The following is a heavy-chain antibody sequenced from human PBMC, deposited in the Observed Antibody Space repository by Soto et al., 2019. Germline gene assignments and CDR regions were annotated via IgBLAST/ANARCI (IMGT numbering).Heavy chain of an antibody. Sequence: QLQLQESGPGLVKPSETLSLTCTVSGGSISSSSYYWGWIRQPPGKGLEWIGSIYYSGSTYYNPSLKSRVTISVDTSKNQFSLKLSSVTAADTAVYYCARHSSGFVWFDPWGQGTLVTVSS. D-gene: IGHD3-22*01. CDR2: IYYSGST. CDR1: GGSISSSSYY. CDR3: ARHSSGFVWFDP. V-gene: IGHV4-39*01. J-gene: IGHJ5*02.